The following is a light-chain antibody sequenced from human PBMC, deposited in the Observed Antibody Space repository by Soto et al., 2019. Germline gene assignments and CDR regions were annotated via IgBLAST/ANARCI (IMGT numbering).Light chain of an antibody. J-gene: IGKJ1*01. Sequence: THSAAFVSSSLVERAALSCRASQSVTSNYLAWYQQKPGQAPRLLIYGASNRATGIPDRFSGSGSGTDFTLTISRLETEDFAVYYCQQYGSSGTFGQGTKVDIK. CDR2: GAS. V-gene: IGKV3-20*01. CDR1: QSVTSNY. CDR3: QQYGSSGT.